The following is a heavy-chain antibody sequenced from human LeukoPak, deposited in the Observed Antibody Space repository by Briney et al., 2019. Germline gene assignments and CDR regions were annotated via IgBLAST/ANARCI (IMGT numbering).Heavy chain of an antibody. Sequence: SEALSLTRAVSGYSISSGYYWGWIRQPPGKGLEYIGSIYHSGSTYYNPSLKSRVTISVDTSKNQFSLKLSSVTAADTAVYYCASRPYGSGSKIDYWGQGTLVTVSS. CDR1: GYSISSGYY. V-gene: IGHV4-38-2*01. J-gene: IGHJ4*02. D-gene: IGHD3-10*01. CDR2: IYHSGST. CDR3: ASRPYGSGSKIDY.